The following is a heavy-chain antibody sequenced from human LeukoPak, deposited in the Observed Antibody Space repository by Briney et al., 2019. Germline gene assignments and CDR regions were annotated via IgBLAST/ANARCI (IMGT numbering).Heavy chain of an antibody. CDR1: GGSIGSNY. J-gene: IGHJ4*02. Sequence: PSEALSLTCTVSGGSIGSNYWTWIRQPPGKGLEYIGYIYYTGGTNYNPSLKSRVTISVDTSKNQFSLKLSSVTAADTAVYFCAKYGNSGWVIDNWGQGTLVTVSS. D-gene: IGHD6-19*01. CDR3: AKYGNSGWVIDN. CDR2: IYYTGGT. V-gene: IGHV4-59*08.